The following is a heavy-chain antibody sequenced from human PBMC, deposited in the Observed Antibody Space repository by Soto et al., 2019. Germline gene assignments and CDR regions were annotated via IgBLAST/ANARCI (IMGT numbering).Heavy chain of an antibody. CDR2: ISGSGGST. CDR3: ATRSDAYYYYYGMDV. Sequence: EVQLLESGGGLVQPGGSLRLSCAASGFTFSTYAMIWVRQAPGKGLEWVSAISGSGGSTYYADSVKGRFTISRDNSKNTLFLQMNSLRAEDTAVYYCATRSDAYYYYYGMDVWGQGTTVTVSS. J-gene: IGHJ6*02. V-gene: IGHV3-23*01. D-gene: IGHD1-26*01. CDR1: GFTFSTYA.